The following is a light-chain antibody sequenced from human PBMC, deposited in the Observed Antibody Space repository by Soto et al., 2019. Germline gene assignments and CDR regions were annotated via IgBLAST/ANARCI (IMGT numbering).Light chain of an antibody. V-gene: IGLV1-51*01. J-gene: IGLJ2*01. CDR2: DNN. CDR1: SSNSGNNY. Sequence: QSVLTQPPSVSAAPGQKVTISCSGSSSNSGNNYVSWYQLLPGTAPRLLIYDNNKRPPGIPDRFSGSKSGTSATLDITGLQTGDEADYHCGACDSSRTGNVVFGGGTKLTVL. CDR3: GACDSSRTGNVV.